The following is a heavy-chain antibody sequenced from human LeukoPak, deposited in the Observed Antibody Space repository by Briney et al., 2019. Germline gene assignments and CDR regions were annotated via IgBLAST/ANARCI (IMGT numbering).Heavy chain of an antibody. V-gene: IGHV4-59*08. CDR2: VYYSGSA. CDR1: GDSVSSYY. Sequence: PSETLSLTCSVSGDSVSSYYWNWLRQPPGKGLEWIGHVYYSGSANYKPSLESRVTISLDTSKNQFSLKLSSVTAADTAVYYCARRRDGYNYNYFDYWGQGTLVTVSS. D-gene: IGHD5-24*01. J-gene: IGHJ4*02. CDR3: ARRRDGYNYNYFDY.